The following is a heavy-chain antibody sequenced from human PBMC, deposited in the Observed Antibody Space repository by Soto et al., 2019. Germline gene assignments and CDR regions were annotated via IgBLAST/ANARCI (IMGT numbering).Heavy chain of an antibody. CDR2: VYHSGTT. CDR3: TRSLYSSSWYAGS. Sequence: ASETLSLTCGVSGYSISSGYYWGWIRQPPGKGLEWIGSVYHSGTTYYNPSLKSRVTISLDTSKNQFSLRLTSVTAADTAMYFCTRSLYSSSWYAGSWGQGTLVTVS. D-gene: IGHD6-13*01. V-gene: IGHV4-38-2*01. J-gene: IGHJ4*02. CDR1: GYSISSGYY.